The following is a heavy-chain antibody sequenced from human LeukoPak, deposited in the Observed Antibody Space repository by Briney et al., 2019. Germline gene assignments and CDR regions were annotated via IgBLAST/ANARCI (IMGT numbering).Heavy chain of an antibody. CDR3: ARDLKTGDGGY. CDR1: GFPFSSYR. CDR2: ISSSSSYI. V-gene: IGHV3-21*01. D-gene: IGHD7-27*01. Sequence: GGSLLLSCAASGFPFSSYRMYWVRPAPGKGLGWVSSISSSSSYIYYADSVKGRFTISRDNAKNSLYLQMNSLRAEDTAVYYCARDLKTGDGGYWGQGTLVTVSS. J-gene: IGHJ4*02.